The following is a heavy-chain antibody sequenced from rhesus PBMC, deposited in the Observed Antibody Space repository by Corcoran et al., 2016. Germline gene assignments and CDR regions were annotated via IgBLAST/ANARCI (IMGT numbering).Heavy chain of an antibody. Sequence: QVQLQESGPGLVKPSETLSLTCAVSGASISSYWWSWFRQPPGKGLEWMGVINGKSGSTYYNPSLKSRVTISKDASKNQFSLRLSSVTAADTAVYYCAREVAWGQGVLVTVSS. CDR3: AREVA. D-gene: IGHD2-33*01. J-gene: IGHJ4*01. V-gene: IGHV4-80*01. CDR2: INGKSGST. CDR1: GASISSYW.